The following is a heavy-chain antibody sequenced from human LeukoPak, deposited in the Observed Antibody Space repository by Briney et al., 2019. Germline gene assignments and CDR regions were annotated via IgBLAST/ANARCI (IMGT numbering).Heavy chain of an antibody. CDR3: ARDFPWYYDFWSGYHNWFDP. CDR2: IYHSGST. V-gene: IGHV4-38-2*02. J-gene: IGHJ5*02. Sequence: SETLSLTCTVSGYSISSGYYWGWIRQPPGKGLEWIGSIYHSGSTYYNPSLKSRVTISVDTSKNQFSLKLSSVTAADTAVYYCARDFPWYYDFWSGYHNWFDPWGQGTLVTVSS. CDR1: GYSISSGYY. D-gene: IGHD3-3*01.